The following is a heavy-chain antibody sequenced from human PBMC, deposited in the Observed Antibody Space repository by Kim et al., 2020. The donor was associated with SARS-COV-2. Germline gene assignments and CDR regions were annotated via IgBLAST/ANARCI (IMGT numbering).Heavy chain of an antibody. Sequence: GASLRLSCAVSGFTFSSHAMSWVRQAPGKGLEWVSAISGSGGSTYYADSVKGRFTISRDNSKNTLYLQMNSLRAEDTAVYYCAKVVSGPLWRSDGMDVWGQGTTVIVSS. D-gene: IGHD3-10*01. CDR1: GFTFSSHA. V-gene: IGHV3-23*01. CDR3: AKVVSGPLWRSDGMDV. J-gene: IGHJ6*02. CDR2: ISGSGGST.